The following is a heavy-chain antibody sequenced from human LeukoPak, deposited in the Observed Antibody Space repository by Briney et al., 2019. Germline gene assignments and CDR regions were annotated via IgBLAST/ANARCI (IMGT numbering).Heavy chain of an antibody. CDR2: ISYDGTNK. CDR3: ARETSSGWEFDY. V-gene: IGHV3-30-3*01. J-gene: IGHJ4*02. CDR1: GFTFSSYA. D-gene: IGHD6-19*01. Sequence: GRSLRLSCAASGFTFSSYAMHWVRQAPGKGLEWVAVISYDGTNKYYADSVKGRFTISRDNSKNTLYLRMNSLRAEDTAVYYCARETSSGWEFDYWGQGTLVTVSS.